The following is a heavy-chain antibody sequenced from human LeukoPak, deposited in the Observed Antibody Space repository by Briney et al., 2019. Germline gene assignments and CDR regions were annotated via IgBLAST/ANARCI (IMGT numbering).Heavy chain of an antibody. J-gene: IGHJ4*02. CDR3: ARASPDIVVLPAARPFDY. CDR1: GGSISSSSYY. D-gene: IGHD2-2*01. Sequence: PSETLSLTCTVSGGSISSSSYYWGWIRQPPGKGLEWIGSIHYSGSTYYNPSLKSRVTISVDTSKNQFSLKLSSVTAADTAVYYCARASPDIVVLPAARPFDYWGQGTLVTISS. V-gene: IGHV4-39*07. CDR2: IHYSGST.